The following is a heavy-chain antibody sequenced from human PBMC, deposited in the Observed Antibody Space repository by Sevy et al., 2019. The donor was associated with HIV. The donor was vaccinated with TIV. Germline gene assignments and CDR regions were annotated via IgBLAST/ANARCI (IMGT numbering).Heavy chain of an antibody. D-gene: IGHD5-12*01. Sequence: ASVKVSCKASGYTFTSYSIHWVRKAPGQGLEWMGIVNPSGGSTTYAQMFQGRVTLTRDKSTSTVFLELSSLRSYDTAVYYGAIPGFRGYDGVDQWGQGTLVTVSS. J-gene: IGHJ4*02. CDR3: AIPGFRGYDGVDQ. CDR1: GYTFTSYS. CDR2: VNPSGGST. V-gene: IGHV1-46*01.